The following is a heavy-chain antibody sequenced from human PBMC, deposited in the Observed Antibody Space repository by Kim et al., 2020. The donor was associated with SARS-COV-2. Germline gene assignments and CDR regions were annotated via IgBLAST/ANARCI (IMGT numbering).Heavy chain of an antibody. CDR1: GYTFTNYH. V-gene: IGHV1-46*04. CDR3: AREVEAGVGATIY. Sequence: ASVKVSCKASGYTFTNYHIHWVRQAPGQGLEWLGIINCARGNTKQAQKLQGRVTVTRDTSTSTVYMEMSSLKSEDTAIYYCAREVEAGVGATIYWGQGTLVTVSS. J-gene: IGHJ4*02. CDR2: INCARGNT. D-gene: IGHD1-26*01.